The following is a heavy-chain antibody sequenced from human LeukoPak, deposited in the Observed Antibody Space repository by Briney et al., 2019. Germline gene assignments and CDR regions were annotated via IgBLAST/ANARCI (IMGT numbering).Heavy chain of an antibody. Sequence: GGSLRLSCAASGFTFNNYWMSWVRQAPGKGLEWVANIKEDGSDIYYVDPVKGRFTISRDNAKNLLYLQMNSLRAEDTGVYYCARDRETRTSDSWGQGTLVTVSS. CDR2: IKEDGSDI. V-gene: IGHV3-7*01. J-gene: IGHJ4*02. CDR3: ARDRETRTSDS. D-gene: IGHD2-8*01. CDR1: GFTFNNYW.